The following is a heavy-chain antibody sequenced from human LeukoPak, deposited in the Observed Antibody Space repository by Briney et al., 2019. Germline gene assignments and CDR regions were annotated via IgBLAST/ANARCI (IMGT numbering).Heavy chain of an antibody. J-gene: IGHJ4*02. CDR3: ARDRELGY. CDR2: IYDSRST. D-gene: IGHD3-10*01. Sequence: SETLSLTCTVSGGSISIYYWSRIRQPPGKGLEWIGYIYDSRSTKYNPSLKSRVTISTDMSKNQFSLRLSSVTAADTAVYYCARDRELGYWGQGALVTVSS. V-gene: IGHV4-59*01. CDR1: GGSISIYY.